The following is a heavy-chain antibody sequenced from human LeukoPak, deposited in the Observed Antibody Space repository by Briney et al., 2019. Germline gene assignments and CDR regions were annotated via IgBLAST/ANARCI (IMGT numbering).Heavy chain of an antibody. CDR3: ARDRYCGGDCYSWGFDY. Sequence: SGGSLRLSCAASGFTFSSYAMHWVRQAPGKGLEWVAAISYEGSNKYYADSVKGRFTISRDNSKNTLYLQMNSLRAEDTAVYYCARDRYCGGDCYSWGFDYWGQGTLVTVSS. V-gene: IGHV3-30-3*01. CDR2: ISYEGSNK. D-gene: IGHD2-21*02. J-gene: IGHJ4*02. CDR1: GFTFSSYA.